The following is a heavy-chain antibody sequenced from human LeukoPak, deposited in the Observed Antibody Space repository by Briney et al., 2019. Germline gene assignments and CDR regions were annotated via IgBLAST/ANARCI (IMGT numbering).Heavy chain of an antibody. CDR2: ISWNGDST. V-gene: IGHV3-9*01. J-gene: IGHJ4*02. D-gene: IGHD6-19*01. CDR1: GFDFDIDA. Sequence: GGSLRLSCAASGFDFDIDAMHWVRQGPGKGLEWVSGISWNGDSTGYADSVRGRFTISRDNAKNFLYLQMNSLRAEDTAVYYCARDSLYSSGFDYWGQGTLVTVSS. CDR3: ARDSLYSSGFDY.